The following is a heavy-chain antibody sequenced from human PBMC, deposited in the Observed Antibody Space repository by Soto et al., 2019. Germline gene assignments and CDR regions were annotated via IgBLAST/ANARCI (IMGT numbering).Heavy chain of an antibody. CDR3: ARGPSHDGRYGMDV. CDR1: GGSISSGGYY. V-gene: IGHV4-31*03. D-gene: IGHD3-16*01. CDR2: IYYSGST. Sequence: SETLSLTCTVSGGSISSGGYYWSWIRQHPGKGLEWIGYIYYSGSTYYNPSLKSRVTISVDTSKNQFSLKLSSVTAADTAVYYCARGPSHDGRYGMDVWGQGTTVTVSS. J-gene: IGHJ6*02.